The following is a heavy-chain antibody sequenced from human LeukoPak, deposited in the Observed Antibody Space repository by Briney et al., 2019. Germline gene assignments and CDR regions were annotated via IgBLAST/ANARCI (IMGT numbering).Heavy chain of an antibody. J-gene: IGHJ4*02. CDR3: ARETKTGSLDY. V-gene: IGHV4-61*02. Sequence: SQTLSLTCTVSGGSISSGSYYWSWIRQPAGKGLEWIGRIYTSGSTNYNPSLKSRVTISVDTSKDQFSLKLSSVTAADTAVYYCARETKTGSLDYWGQGTLVTVSS. D-gene: IGHD1-14*01. CDR2: IYTSGST. CDR1: GGSISSGSYY.